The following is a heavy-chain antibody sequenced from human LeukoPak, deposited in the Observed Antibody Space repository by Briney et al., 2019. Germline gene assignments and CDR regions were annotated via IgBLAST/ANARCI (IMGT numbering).Heavy chain of an antibody. D-gene: IGHD4-17*01. CDR3: ARVLRLRGLTSAFDI. V-gene: IGHV4-39*07. J-gene: IGHJ3*02. CDR1: GGSISSYY. CDR2: IYYSGST. Sequence: SETLSLTCTVSGGSISSYYWGWIRQPPGKGLEWIGSIYYSGSTYYNPSLKSRVTISVDTSKNQFSLKLSSVTAADTAVYYCARVLRLRGLTSAFDIWGQGTMVTVSS.